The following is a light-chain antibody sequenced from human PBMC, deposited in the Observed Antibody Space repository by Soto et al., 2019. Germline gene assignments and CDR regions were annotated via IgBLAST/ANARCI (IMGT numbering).Light chain of an antibody. J-gene: IGLJ1*01. V-gene: IGLV2-14*01. Sequence: QYVLTQPASVCGSPGQSIAISCTGTSSDVGGYNYVSWYQQHPGKAPKLMIWDVYNRPSGVSHRFSGSKSGNTASLTIFGLQAEDEADYYCSSYTTRSSYVFGTGTKVTVL. CDR2: DVY. CDR1: SSDVGGYNY. CDR3: SSYTTRSSYV.